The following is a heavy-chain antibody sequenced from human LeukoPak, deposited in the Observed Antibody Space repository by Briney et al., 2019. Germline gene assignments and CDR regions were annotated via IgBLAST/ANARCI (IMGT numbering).Heavy chain of an antibody. CDR1: GYTFTNYD. Sequence: ASVKVSCKASGYTFTNYDINWVRQATGQGLEWMGWMNPNSGNTGYAQKFQGRVTMTRNTSISTAYMELSSLRSEDTAVYYCARVGLEVDWFDPWGQGTLVTVSS. CDR2: MNPNSGNT. J-gene: IGHJ5*02. V-gene: IGHV1-8*01. CDR3: ARVGLEVDWFDP. D-gene: IGHD1-26*01.